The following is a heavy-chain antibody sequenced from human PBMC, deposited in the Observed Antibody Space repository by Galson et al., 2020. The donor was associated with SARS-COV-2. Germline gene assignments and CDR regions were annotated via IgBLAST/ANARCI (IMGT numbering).Heavy chain of an antibody. CDR2: TYYRSKLYN. CDR1: GYSISSDNTA. J-gene: IGHJ6*02. Sequence: SQTLSLTCAISGYSISSDNTAWNWIRQSPSRGLEWLGRTYYRSKLYNAYAVSVKSRIIINPDTSKNQFSLQLNSMTPEDTAVYYCAGRISQHSTQTDVWGQGTTVTVSS. CDR3: AGRISQHSTQTDV. D-gene: IGHD6-13*01. V-gene: IGHV6-1*01.